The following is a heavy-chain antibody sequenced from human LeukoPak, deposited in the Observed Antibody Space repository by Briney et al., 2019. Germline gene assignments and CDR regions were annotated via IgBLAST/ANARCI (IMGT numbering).Heavy chain of an antibody. D-gene: IGHD3-10*01. CDR1: GFTFSSYS. CDR3: VRAVQKAEDY. V-gene: IGHV3-21*01. J-gene: IGHJ4*02. CDR2: ISSSSSYI. Sequence: GGSLRLSCAASGFTFSSYSMNWVRQAPGKGLEWVSSISSSSSYIYYADSVRGRFTISRDNAKNSLYLQMNSLRAEDTAVYYCVRAVQKAEDYWGQGTLVTVSS.